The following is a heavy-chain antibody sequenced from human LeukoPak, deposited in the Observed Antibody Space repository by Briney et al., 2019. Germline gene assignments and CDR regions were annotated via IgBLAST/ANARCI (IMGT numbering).Heavy chain of an antibody. Sequence: GGSLRLSCAASGFTFSSYSMSWVRQAPGKGLEWVANIKQDGSEKYYVDSVKGRFTISRDNAKNSLYLQMNSLRAEDTAVYYCARNYYQDYYYYGMDVWGQGTTVTVSS. CDR3: ARNYYQDYYYYGMDV. V-gene: IGHV3-7*04. D-gene: IGHD3-22*01. J-gene: IGHJ6*02. CDR2: IKQDGSEK. CDR1: GFTFSSYS.